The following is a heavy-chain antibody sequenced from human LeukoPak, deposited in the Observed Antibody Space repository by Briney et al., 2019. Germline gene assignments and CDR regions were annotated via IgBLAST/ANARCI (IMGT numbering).Heavy chain of an antibody. D-gene: IGHD3-10*01. CDR1: GYSISSGYF. Sequence: PSETLSLTCTVSGYSISSGYFWGWIRQPPGKGLEWIGRIYHGGNTYYNPSLESRVTMSEDTSKNQFSLKLSSVTAADTAVYYCAKSNGYGLVDIWGQGTMVTVSS. J-gene: IGHJ3*02. CDR3: AKSNGYGLVDI. V-gene: IGHV4-38-2*02. CDR2: IYHGGNT.